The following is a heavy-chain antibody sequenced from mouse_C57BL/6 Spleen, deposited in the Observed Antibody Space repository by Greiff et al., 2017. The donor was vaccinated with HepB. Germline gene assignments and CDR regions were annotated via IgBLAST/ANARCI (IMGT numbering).Heavy chain of an antibody. Sequence: VKLVESGPGLVAPSQRLSITCTVSGFSLTSYGVHWVRQPPGKGLEWLVVIWSDGSTTYNSALKSRLSISKDNSKSQVFLKMNSLQTDDTAMYYCARQGFYQGFYFDYWGQGTTLTVSS. CDR1: GFSLTSYG. V-gene: IGHV2-6-1*01. CDR2: IWSDGST. D-gene: IGHD2-3*01. J-gene: IGHJ2*01. CDR3: ARQGFYQGFYFDY.